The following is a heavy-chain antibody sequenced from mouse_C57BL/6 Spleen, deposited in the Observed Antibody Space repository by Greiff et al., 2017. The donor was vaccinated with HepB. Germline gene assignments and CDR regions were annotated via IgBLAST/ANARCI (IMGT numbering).Heavy chain of an antibody. Sequence: QVQLQQSGPELMKPGASVKISCKASGYAFSSSWMNWVKQRPGKGLEWIGRIYPGDGDTNYNGKFKGKATLTADKSSSTAYMQLSSLTSEDSAVYFCARGGNSWFAYWGQGTLVTVSA. CDR3: ARGGNSWFAY. J-gene: IGHJ3*01. CDR2: IYPGDGDT. V-gene: IGHV1-82*01. CDR1: GYAFSSSW.